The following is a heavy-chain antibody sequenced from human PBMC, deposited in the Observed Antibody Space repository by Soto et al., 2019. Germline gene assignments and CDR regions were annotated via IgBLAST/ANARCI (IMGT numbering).Heavy chain of an antibody. J-gene: IGHJ6*01. CDR2: IYSSGST. CDR1: GGSISSGGYY. Sequence: SETLSLTCTVSGGSISSGGYYWSWIRQHPGKGLEWIGYIYSSGSTYYNPSLKSRVTISVDTSKNQFSLKLSSVTAADTAGYYCAREGVGCTGGGGCQASYYYGMGVWGQGTTVTVAS. V-gene: IGHV4-31*03. D-gene: IGHD2-8*02. CDR3: AREGVGCTGGGGCQASYYYGMGV.